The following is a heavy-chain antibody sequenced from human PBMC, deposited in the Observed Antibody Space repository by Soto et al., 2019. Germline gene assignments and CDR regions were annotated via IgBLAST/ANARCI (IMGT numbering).Heavy chain of an antibody. Sequence: EVQLLESGGGLVQPGGSLRLSCAASGFTFSAYVMGWVRQAPGRGLEWVSSITTGVFGTYYGDSVRGRFTISRDNSKDTLYLQMNSLRAEDTALYYCARGTTVTTAQLDFWGQGTLVTVSS. V-gene: IGHV3-23*01. CDR3: ARGTTVTTAQLDF. CDR2: ITTGVFGT. D-gene: IGHD4-17*01. J-gene: IGHJ4*02. CDR1: GFTFSAYV.